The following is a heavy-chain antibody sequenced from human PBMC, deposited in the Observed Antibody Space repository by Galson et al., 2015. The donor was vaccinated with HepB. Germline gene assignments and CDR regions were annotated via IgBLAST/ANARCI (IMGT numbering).Heavy chain of an antibody. D-gene: IGHD3-22*01. CDR2: MNPNCGGT. CDR3: ARGWRYYDSSAYLGDS. Sequence: SVKVSCKASGYTFTGYYMHWVRQAPGQGLEWMGWMNPNCGGTNYAQKFQGRVTMTRDTSINTAHMELSRLRSDDTAMYYCARGWRYYDSSAYLGDSWGQGTLVTVSS. V-gene: IGHV1-2*02. CDR1: GYTFTGYY. J-gene: IGHJ4*02.